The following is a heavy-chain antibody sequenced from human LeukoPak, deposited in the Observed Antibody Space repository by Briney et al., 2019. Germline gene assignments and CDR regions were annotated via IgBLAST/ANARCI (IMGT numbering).Heavy chain of an antibody. J-gene: IGHJ4*02. V-gene: IGHV3-48*03. CDR2: ISSSGSTI. D-gene: IGHD2-21*02. CDR1: GFTFSSYE. CDR3: AKDVAVTRLNYFDY. Sequence: GGSLRLSCAASGFTFSSYEMNWVRQAPGKGLEWVSYISSSGSTIYYADSVKGRFTISRDNSKNTLYLQMNSLRAEDTAVYYCAKDVAVTRLNYFDYWGQGTLVTVSS.